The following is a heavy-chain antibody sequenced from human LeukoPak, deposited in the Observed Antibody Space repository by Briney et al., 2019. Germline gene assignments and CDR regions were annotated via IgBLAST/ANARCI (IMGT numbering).Heavy chain of an antibody. CDR1: GGSISSYY. D-gene: IGHD3-10*01. J-gene: IGHJ5*02. CDR2: IYYSGST. CDR3: ARGGGAGVLWFGESTNWFDP. Sequence: SETLSLTCTVSGGSISSYYWSWIRQPPGKGLEWIGYIYYSGSTNYKPSLKSRVTISVDTSKNQFSLKLSSVTAAGTAVYYCARGGGAGVLWFGESTNWFDPWGQGTLVTVSS. V-gene: IGHV4-59*01.